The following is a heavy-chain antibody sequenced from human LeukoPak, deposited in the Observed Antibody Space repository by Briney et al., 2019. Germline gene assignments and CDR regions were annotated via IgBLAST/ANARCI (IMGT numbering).Heavy chain of an antibody. Sequence: SETLSLTCAVYGGSFSGYYWSWIRQPPGKGLEWIGEINHSGSTNYNPSLKSRVTISVDTSKSQFSLKLSSVTAADTAVYYCASQSSGYSLNWFDPWGQGTLVTVSS. CDR1: GGSFSGYY. D-gene: IGHD3-22*01. CDR2: INHSGST. J-gene: IGHJ5*02. V-gene: IGHV4-34*01. CDR3: ASQSSGYSLNWFDP.